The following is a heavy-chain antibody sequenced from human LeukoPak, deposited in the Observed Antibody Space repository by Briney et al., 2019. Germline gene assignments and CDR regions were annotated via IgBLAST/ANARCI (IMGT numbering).Heavy chain of an antibody. CDR2: ISGYNGKT. CDR1: GYTFNTYG. CDR3: ARVPHTYYYGSGRGAFDI. D-gene: IGHD3-10*01. V-gene: IGHV1-18*01. Sequence: ASVKVSCKASGYTFNTYGITWVRQAPGQGLEWMGWISGYNGKTKYAQKLQDRVTMTTDISTTTAYMELRSLRSDDTAVYYCARVPHTYYYGSGRGAFDIWGQGTMVTVSS. J-gene: IGHJ3*02.